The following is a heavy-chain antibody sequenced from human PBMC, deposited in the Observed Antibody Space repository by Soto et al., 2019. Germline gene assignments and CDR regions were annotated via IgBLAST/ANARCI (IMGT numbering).Heavy chain of an antibody. Sequence: QVQLQESGPGLVKPSETLSLTCTVSGGSVSSGSYYWSWIRQPPGKGLEWIGDIYYSGSTNYNPSLKSRVPISVDPSKNPFPLKLSSVTAADTAVYYCARDLAGGGYYYYGMDVWGQGTTVTVSS. D-gene: IGHD6-19*01. CDR1: GGSVSSGSYY. CDR3: ARDLAGGGYYYYGMDV. V-gene: IGHV4-61*01. CDR2: IYYSGST. J-gene: IGHJ6*02.